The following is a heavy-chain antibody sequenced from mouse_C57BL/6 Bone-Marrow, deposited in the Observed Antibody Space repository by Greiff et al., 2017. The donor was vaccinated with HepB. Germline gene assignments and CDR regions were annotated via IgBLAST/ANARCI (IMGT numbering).Heavy chain of an antibody. CDR3: VRIDYDEAMDY. CDR2: IRSKSNNYAT. V-gene: IGHV10-1*01. D-gene: IGHD2-4*01. J-gene: IGHJ4*01. CDR1: GFSFNTYA. Sequence: EVQRVESGGGLVQPKGSLKLSCAASGFSFNTYAMNWVRQAPGKGLEWVARIRSKSNNYATYYADSVKDRFTISRDDSESMLYLQMNNLKTEDTAMYYCVRIDYDEAMDYWGQGTSVTVSS.